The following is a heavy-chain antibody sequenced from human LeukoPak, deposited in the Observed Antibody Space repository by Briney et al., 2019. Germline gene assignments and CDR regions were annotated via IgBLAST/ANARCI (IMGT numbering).Heavy chain of an antibody. CDR1: GYTFTSYY. CDR2: IIPIFGTA. J-gene: IGHJ4*02. Sequence: ASVKVSCKASGYTFTSYYMHWVRQAPGQGLEWMGGIIPIFGTANYAQKFQGRVTITADESTSTAYMELSSLRSEDTAVYYCARGVGSSGWSYFDYWGQGTLVTVSS. CDR3: ARGVGSSGWSYFDY. D-gene: IGHD6-19*01. V-gene: IGHV1-69*13.